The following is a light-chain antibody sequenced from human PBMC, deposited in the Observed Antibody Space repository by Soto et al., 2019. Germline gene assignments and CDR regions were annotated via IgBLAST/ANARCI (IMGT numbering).Light chain of an antibody. J-gene: IGKJ3*01. CDR1: QSVSSY. Sequence: EIVLTQSPATLSLSPGERATLSCRASQSVSSYLAWYQQKPGQAPRLLIYDASKRATGIPARFSGSGSGTDFTLTISSLEPEDFAVYYCQQRGGWPPAFTFGPGTKVDIK. V-gene: IGKV3-11*01. CDR2: DAS. CDR3: QQRGGWPPAFT.